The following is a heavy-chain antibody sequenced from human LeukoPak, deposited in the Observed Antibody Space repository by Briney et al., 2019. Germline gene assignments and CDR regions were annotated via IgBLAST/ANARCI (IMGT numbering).Heavy chain of an antibody. Sequence: GGSLRLSCAASGFSLSTYWMSWVRQAPGKGLEWVANIKQDGSEQYYGDSVKGRFTISRDNANNSLFLQKNSLRVEDTAVYYCARVSGYHWESFYDYWGQGTLVTVSS. V-gene: IGHV3-7*01. CDR1: GFSLSTYW. D-gene: IGHD5-12*01. J-gene: IGHJ4*02. CDR2: IKQDGSEQ. CDR3: ARVSGYHWESFYDY.